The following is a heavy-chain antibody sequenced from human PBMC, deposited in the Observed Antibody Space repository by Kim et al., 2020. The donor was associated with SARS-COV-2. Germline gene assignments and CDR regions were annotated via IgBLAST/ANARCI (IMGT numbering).Heavy chain of an antibody. D-gene: IGHD6-6*01. Sequence: SETLSLTCTVSGGSISSYYWSWIRQPPGKGLEWIGYIYYSGSTNYNPSLKSRVTISVDTSKNQFSLKLSSVTAADTAVYYCARDLPWGAARGGMDVWGQGTTVTVSS. CDR1: GGSISSYY. CDR3: ARDLPWGAARGGMDV. J-gene: IGHJ6*02. CDR2: IYYSGST. V-gene: IGHV4-59*13.